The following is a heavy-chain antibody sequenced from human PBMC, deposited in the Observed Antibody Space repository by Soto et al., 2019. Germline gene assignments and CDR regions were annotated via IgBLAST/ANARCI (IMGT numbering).Heavy chain of an antibody. Sequence: QITLRESGPTLVKPTQTLTLTCTFSGFSLSTTGVGVTWIRQPPGKALEWLALIYWNDDQHYSPSLKSRLTNTKKTSKNQGVLTMTNMDPLDTATYYCVHTPTWTWYHYGSSRWDWGQGTLVTVSS. V-gene: IGHV2-5*01. D-gene: IGHD3-10*01. CDR2: IYWNDDQ. CDR3: VHTPTWTWYHYGSSRWD. J-gene: IGHJ4*02. CDR1: GFSLSTTGVG.